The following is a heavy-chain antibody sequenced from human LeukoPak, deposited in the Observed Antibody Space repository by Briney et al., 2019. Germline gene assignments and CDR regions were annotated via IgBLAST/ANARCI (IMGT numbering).Heavy chain of an antibody. D-gene: IGHD6-13*01. Sequence: GGSLRLSCAASGFTFSSYSMNWVRQAPGKGLEWVSSISSSSSYIYYADSVKGRFTISRDNAKNSLHLQMNSLRAEDTAVYYCARDSFSSSWLTNYYYYGMDVWGQGTTVTVSS. CDR2: ISSSSSYI. V-gene: IGHV3-21*01. CDR3: ARDSFSSSWLTNYYYYGMDV. CDR1: GFTFSSYS. J-gene: IGHJ6*02.